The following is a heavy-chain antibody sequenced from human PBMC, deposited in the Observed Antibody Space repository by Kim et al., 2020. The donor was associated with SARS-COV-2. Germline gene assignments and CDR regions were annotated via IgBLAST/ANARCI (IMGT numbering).Heavy chain of an antibody. V-gene: IGHV3-23*01. CDR2: ISGSGGST. CDR3: AKLLAAAGGGWFDP. J-gene: IGHJ5*02. CDR1: GFTFSSYA. D-gene: IGHD6-13*01. Sequence: GGSLRLSCAASGFTFSSYAMSWVRQAPGKGLEWVSAISGSGGSTYYADSVRGRFTISRDNSKNTLYLQMNSLRAEDTAVYYCAKLLAAAGGGWFDPWGQGTLVTVSS.